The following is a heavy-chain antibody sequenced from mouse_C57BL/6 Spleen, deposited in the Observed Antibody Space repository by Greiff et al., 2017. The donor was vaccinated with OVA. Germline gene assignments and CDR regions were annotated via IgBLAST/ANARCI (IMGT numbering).Heavy chain of an antibody. CDR2: IDPSDSYT. Sequence: QVQLQQPGAELVKPGASVKLSCKASGYTFTSYWMQWVKQRPGQGLEWIGEIDPSDSYTNYNHKFKGKATLTVDTSSSTAYMQLSSLTSEDSAVYYCARGTGYFDVWGTGTTVTVSS. CDR3: ARGTGYFDV. V-gene: IGHV1-50*01. CDR1: GYTFTSYW. D-gene: IGHD3-1*01. J-gene: IGHJ1*03.